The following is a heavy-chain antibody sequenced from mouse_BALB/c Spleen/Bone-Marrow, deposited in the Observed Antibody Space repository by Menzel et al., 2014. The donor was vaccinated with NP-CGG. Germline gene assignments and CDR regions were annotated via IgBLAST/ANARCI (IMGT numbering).Heavy chain of an antibody. CDR2: IDPANGNT. CDR1: GFNIKDTY. CDR3: ARYSYGSRGYYFDY. V-gene: IGHV14-3*02. D-gene: IGHD1-1*01. J-gene: IGHJ2*01. Sequence: EVQLQQSGAELVKPGASVKLSCTASGFNIKDTYMHWVKQRPEQGLEWIGRIDPANGNTKYDPKFQGKATITADTSPNTAYLQLSSPTSEDTAVYYCARYSYGSRGYYFDYWGQGTTLTVSS.